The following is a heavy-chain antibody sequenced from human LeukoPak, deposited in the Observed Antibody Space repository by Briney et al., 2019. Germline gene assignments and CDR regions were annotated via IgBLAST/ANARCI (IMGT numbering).Heavy chain of an antibody. CDR3: AKDPGIVVVITTFLDY. D-gene: IGHD3-22*01. CDR2: ISWNSGSI. CDR1: GFTFDDYA. V-gene: IGHV3-9*01. J-gene: IGHJ4*02. Sequence: GGSLRLSCAASGFTFDDYAMHWVRQAPGKGLEWVSGISWNSGSIGYADSVKGRFTISRDNAKNSLYLQMNSLRAEDTAVYYCAKDPGIVVVITTFLDYWGQGTLVTVSS.